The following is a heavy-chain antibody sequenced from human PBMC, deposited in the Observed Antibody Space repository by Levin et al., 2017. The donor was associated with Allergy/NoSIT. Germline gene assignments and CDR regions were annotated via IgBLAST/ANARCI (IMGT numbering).Heavy chain of an antibody. CDR1: GGSFRDSH. Sequence: SQTLSLTCAVYGGSFRDSHWNWIRPPPGEGLEWIGEITDSGSTNYNPSLRSRVTISVDTSKKQFSLKVTSVTAADTAMYYCARGRLFCSGGSCYWSYYFDYWGQGTLVTVSS. J-gene: IGHJ4*02. CDR2: ITDSGST. V-gene: IGHV4-34*01. D-gene: IGHD2-15*01. CDR3: ARGRLFCSGGSCYWSYYFDY.